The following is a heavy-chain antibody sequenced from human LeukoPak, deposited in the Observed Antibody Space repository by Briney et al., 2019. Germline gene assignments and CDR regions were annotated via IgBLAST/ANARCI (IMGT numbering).Heavy chain of an antibody. CDR1: GGSISSSNW. J-gene: IGHJ4*02. CDR2: IYHSGST. CDR3: ARGWSGTATPS. V-gene: IGHV4-4*02. D-gene: IGHD1/OR15-1a*01. Sequence: PSETLSLTCAVSGGSISSSNWWSWVRQPPGKGLEWIGEIYHSGSTNYNPSLKSRVTISVGKSRKHFSLKLNSVTAADTAVYYCARGWSGTATPSWGQGTLVTVSS.